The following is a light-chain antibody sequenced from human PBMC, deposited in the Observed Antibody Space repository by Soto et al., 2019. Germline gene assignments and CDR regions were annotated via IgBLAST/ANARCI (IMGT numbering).Light chain of an antibody. J-gene: IGLJ3*02. CDR3: GSYGGSNNFV. Sequence: QSALTQPPSASGSPGQSVTISCTGTSSDVGGYNYVSWYQQHPGKAPKLMIYEVNKRPSGVPDRFSGSKSGNSASLTVSGLQAEDEADYYCGSYGGSNNFVFGGGTQLPVL. V-gene: IGLV2-8*01. CDR1: SSDVGGYNY. CDR2: EVN.